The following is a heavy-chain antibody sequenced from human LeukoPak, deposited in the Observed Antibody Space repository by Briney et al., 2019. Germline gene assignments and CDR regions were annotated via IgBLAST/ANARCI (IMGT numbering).Heavy chain of an antibody. Sequence: GGSLRLSRAASGFTFSNYAMTWVRQAPGKGLEWVSGITAGGSTYYADSVKGRFTISRDNSKNTLFLEMNSLRAEDTAVYLCAKWAAMTRFDYWGQGTRVTVSS. D-gene: IGHD5-18*01. CDR3: AKWAAMTRFDY. J-gene: IGHJ4*02. CDR2: ITAGGST. V-gene: IGHV3-23*01. CDR1: GFTFSNYA.